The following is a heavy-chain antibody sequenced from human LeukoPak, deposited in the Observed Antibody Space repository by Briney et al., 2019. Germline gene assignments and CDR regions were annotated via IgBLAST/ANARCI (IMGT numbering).Heavy chain of an antibody. CDR3: ARASLPHYYDISGLSLGY. CDR2: ISYDGSNK. Sequence: GGSLRLSCAASGFTFSSYAMHWVRQAPGNGLEWVAVISYDGSNKYYADSVKGRFTISRDNSKNTLYLQMNSLRAEDTAVYYCARASLPHYYDISGLSLGYWGQGTLVTVSS. V-gene: IGHV3-30-3*01. J-gene: IGHJ4*02. CDR1: GFTFSSYA. D-gene: IGHD3-22*01.